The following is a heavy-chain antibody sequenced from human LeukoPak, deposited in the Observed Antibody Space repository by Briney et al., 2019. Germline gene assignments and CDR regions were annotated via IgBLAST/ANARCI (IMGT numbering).Heavy chain of an antibody. Sequence: PGGSLRLSCAASGFSFSDFAVHWVRQAPGKGLEWVAAISYNSRNTKYADSVKGRFTISRDNAKNSLYLQMNSLRAEDTAVYYCARDPRGYDFWSGYLPPRRFDPWGQGTLVTVSS. V-gene: IGHV3-30*04. CDR1: GFSFSDFA. D-gene: IGHD3-3*01. CDR2: ISYNSRNT. CDR3: ARDPRGYDFWSGYLPPRRFDP. J-gene: IGHJ5*02.